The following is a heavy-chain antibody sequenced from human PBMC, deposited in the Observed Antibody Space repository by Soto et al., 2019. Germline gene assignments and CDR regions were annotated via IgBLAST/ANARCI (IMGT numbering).Heavy chain of an antibody. CDR2: ISGGGGST. CDR1: GFTFSSYA. CDR3: AKDLWQQLAIDYYYYYMDV. V-gene: IGHV3-23*01. D-gene: IGHD6-13*01. J-gene: IGHJ6*03. Sequence: PGGSLRLSCAASGFTFSSYAMSWVRQAPGKGLEWVSAISGGGGSTYYADSVKGRFTISRDNSKNTLYLQMNSLRAEDTAVYYCAKDLWQQLAIDYYYYYMDVWGQGTTVTVSS.